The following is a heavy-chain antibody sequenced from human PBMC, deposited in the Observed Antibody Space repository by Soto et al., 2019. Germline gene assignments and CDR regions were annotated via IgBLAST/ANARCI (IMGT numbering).Heavy chain of an antibody. D-gene: IGHD2-21*02. V-gene: IGHV1-69*01. CDR1: GGTFNSYA. CDR2: IIPIFGAA. CDR3: ARASCGGDCHFDN. J-gene: IGHJ4*02. Sequence: QVLLVQSGAEVKKPGSSVKVSCKASGGTFNSYAISWVRQAPGQGLEWMGGIIPIFGAANFAQQFQGRVTITADESTSTVYMELSSLTSEDTAVYYCARASCGGDCHFDNWGQGTLVTVSS.